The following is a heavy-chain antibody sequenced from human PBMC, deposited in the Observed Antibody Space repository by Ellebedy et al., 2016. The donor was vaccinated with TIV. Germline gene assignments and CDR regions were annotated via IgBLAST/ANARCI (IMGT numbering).Heavy chain of an antibody. J-gene: IGHJ4*02. Sequence: GESLKISCRASGFNFEDHAMGWVRQAPGKGLEWLGLIRSKAFGETTEYAAAAAGSFTISRDNSKTIAYLQRDDLKADDTSVYYCTEIWFGESAINYWGQGTLVTVSS. CDR2: IRSKAFGETT. CDR3: TEIWFGESAINY. CDR1: GFNFEDHA. V-gene: IGHV3-49*04. D-gene: IGHD3-10*01.